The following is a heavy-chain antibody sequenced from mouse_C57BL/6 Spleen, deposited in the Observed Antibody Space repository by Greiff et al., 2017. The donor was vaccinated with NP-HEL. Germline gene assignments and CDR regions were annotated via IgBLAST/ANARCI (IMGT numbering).Heavy chain of an antibody. Sequence: QVQLQQPGAELVRPGTSVKLSCKASGYTFTSYWMHWVKQRPGQGLEWIGVIDPSDSYTNYNQKFKGKATLTVDTSSSTAYMQLSSLTSEDSAVYYCARARTGAWVAYWGQGTLVTVSA. CDR1: GYTFTSYW. CDR2: IDPSDSYT. J-gene: IGHJ3*01. V-gene: IGHV1-59*01. CDR3: ARARTGAWVAY.